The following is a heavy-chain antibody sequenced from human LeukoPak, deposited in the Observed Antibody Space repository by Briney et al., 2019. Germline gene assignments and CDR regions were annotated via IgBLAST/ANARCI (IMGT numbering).Heavy chain of an antibody. CDR3: ARERGGDFDY. D-gene: IGHD3-16*01. CDR1: GGSFSGYY. Sequence: ETLSLTCAVYGGSFSGYYWSWIRQPPGKGLEWVANIKQDGSEKYYVDSVKGRFTISRDNAKNSLYLQMNSLRAEDTAVYYCARERGGDFDYWGQGTLVTVSS. J-gene: IGHJ4*02. V-gene: IGHV3-7*01. CDR2: IKQDGSEK.